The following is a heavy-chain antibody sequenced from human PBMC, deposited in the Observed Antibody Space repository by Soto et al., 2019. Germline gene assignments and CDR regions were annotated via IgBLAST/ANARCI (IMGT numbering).Heavy chain of an antibody. CDR2: ISSTTNYI. Sequence: GGSLRLSCAASGFTFTRYSMNWVRQARGKGLEWVSSISSTTNYIYYADSMKGRFTVSRDNAKNSVYLEMNSLSAEDTAVYYWARESEDLTSNFDYWGQGTLVTVSS. J-gene: IGHJ4*02. CDR3: ARESEDLTSNFDY. V-gene: IGHV3-21*01. CDR1: GFTFTRYS.